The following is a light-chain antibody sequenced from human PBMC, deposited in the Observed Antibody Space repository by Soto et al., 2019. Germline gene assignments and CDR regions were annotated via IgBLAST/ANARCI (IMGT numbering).Light chain of an antibody. CDR1: QRVPKNY. V-gene: IGKV3-20*01. CDR3: QQYATAPLT. Sequence: EMVLTQSPGTLSLSPWEVATRSCRASQRVPKNYLGWYKQKTGQAPRLLIYVVSNRATDVPDRFSGSGSETDFPLTISGLEPEDFAVYYCQQYATAPLTFGGGTKLEIK. J-gene: IGKJ4*01. CDR2: VVS.